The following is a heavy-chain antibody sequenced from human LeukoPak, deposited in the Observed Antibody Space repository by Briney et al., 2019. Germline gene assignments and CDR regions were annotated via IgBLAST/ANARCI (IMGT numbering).Heavy chain of an antibody. CDR3: ARMPHSHYDFWSGYPTYWYFDL. CDR1: GYSFTSYW. D-gene: IGHD3-3*01. V-gene: IGHV5-51*01. CDR2: IYPGDSDT. Sequence: GESLKISCKGSGYSFTSYWIGWVRQMPGKGLEWMGIIYPGDSDTRYSPSFQGQVTISADKSISTAYQQWSSLKASDTAMYYCARMPHSHYDFWSGYPTYWYFDLWGRGTLVTVSS. J-gene: IGHJ2*01.